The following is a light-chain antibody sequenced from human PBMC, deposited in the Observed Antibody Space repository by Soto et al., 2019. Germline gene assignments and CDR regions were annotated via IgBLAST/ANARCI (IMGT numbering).Light chain of an antibody. CDR1: QSVSSK. J-gene: IGKJ4*01. CDR2: GAS. CDR3: QQYNNWPLT. V-gene: IGKV3-15*01. Sequence: EIVMTQSPATLSVSPGERATLSCRASQSVSSKLAWYQQKPGQAPRLLIYGASTRPTGIPARFSGSGSGTEFPLTISSLQSEDFAVYYCQQYNNWPLTFGGGTKVEIK.